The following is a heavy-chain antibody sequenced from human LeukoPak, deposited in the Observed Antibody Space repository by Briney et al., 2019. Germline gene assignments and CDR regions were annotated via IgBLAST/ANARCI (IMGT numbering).Heavy chain of an antibody. CDR1: GGSINSYY. V-gene: IGHV4-4*07. Sequence: SETLSLTCTVSGGSINSYYWTWIRQPAGKGLEWIGRIYTSGSTNYNPFFKSRLTMSVDTSKNQFSLNLSSVTAADTAVYYCARESYFYGSVFDYWGQGTLVTVSS. D-gene: IGHD3-10*01. CDR2: IYTSGST. J-gene: IGHJ4*02. CDR3: ARESYFYGSVFDY.